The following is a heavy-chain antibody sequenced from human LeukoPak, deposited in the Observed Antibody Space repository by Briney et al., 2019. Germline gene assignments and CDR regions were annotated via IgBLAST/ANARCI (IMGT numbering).Heavy chain of an antibody. Sequence: TGGSLRLSCAASGFTFSSYGMHWVRQAPGKGLEWVAVISCDGSNKYYADSVKGRFTISRDNSKNTLYLQRNSLRAEDTAVYYCAKSDSSSWYDYYYGMDVWGQGATVTVSS. V-gene: IGHV3-30*18. CDR3: AKSDSSSWYDYYYGMDV. CDR1: GFTFSSYG. CDR2: ISCDGSNK. D-gene: IGHD6-13*01. J-gene: IGHJ6*02.